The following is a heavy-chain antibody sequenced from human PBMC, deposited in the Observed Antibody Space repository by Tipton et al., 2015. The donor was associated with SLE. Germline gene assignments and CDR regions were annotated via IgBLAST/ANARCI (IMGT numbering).Heavy chain of an antibody. J-gene: IGHJ5*01. CDR3: AKAGLGDFWSGYYFDS. CDR2: IYSDGSPG. D-gene: IGHD3-3*01. CDR1: GFTFSNYA. Sequence: SLRLSCIASGFTFSNYAMSWVRQAPGKGLEWVSVIYSDGSPGYTADSVKGRFTVSRANSKSTLYLQMNSLGDEDTAVYYCAKAGLGDFWSGYYFDSWGQGTLVTVSS. V-gene: IGHV3-23*03.